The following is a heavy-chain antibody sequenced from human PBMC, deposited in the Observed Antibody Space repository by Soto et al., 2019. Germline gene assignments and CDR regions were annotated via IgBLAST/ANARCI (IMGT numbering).Heavy chain of an antibody. V-gene: IGHV3-30*18. Sequence: QVQLVESGGGVVQPGRSLRLSCAASGFTFSSYGMHWVRQAPGKGLEWVAVISYDGSNKYYADSVKGRFTISRENSKNTLYLQMNSLRAEDTAVYYCAKAGGGSSSSLYYYYGMDVWGQGTTVTVSS. CDR1: GFTFSSYG. CDR3: AKAGGGSSSSLYYYYGMDV. CDR2: ISYDGSNK. D-gene: IGHD6-6*01. J-gene: IGHJ6*02.